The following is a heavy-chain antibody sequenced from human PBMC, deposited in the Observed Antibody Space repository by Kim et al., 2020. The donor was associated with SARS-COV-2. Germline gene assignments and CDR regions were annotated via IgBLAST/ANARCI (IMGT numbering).Heavy chain of an antibody. V-gene: IGHV3-15*01. CDR1: GFTFSNAW. D-gene: IGHD3-3*01. CDR3: TTFDFGVVSSSRYYYYYYYMDV. J-gene: IGHJ6*03. CDR2: IKSKTDGGTT. Sequence: GGSLRLSCAASGFTFSNAWMSWVRQAPGKGLEWVGRIKSKTDGGTTDYAAPVKGRFTISRDDSKNTLYLQMNSLKTEDTAVYYCTTFDFGVVSSSRYYYYYYYMDVWGKGTTVTVSS.